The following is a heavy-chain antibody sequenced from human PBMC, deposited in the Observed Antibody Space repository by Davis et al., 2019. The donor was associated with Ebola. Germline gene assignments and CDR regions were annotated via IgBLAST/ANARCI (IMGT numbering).Heavy chain of an antibody. V-gene: IGHV3-13*01. CDR1: GFTLSYYD. Sequence: GGSLRLSCAASGFTLSYYDFHWVRQFPGEGLEWVSAIGRADDTYYAGSVKDRFTISRDDAKNSLYLQMNGLRAEDTAVYYCARDRNWGCEYWGQGTLVTVSS. J-gene: IGHJ4*02. CDR2: IGRADDT. D-gene: IGHD7-27*01. CDR3: ARDRNWGCEY.